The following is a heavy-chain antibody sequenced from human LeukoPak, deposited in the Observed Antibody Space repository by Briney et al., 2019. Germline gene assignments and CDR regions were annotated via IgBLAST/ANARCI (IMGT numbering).Heavy chain of an antibody. CDR2: ISYDGSNK. D-gene: IGHD4-17*01. CDR1: GFTFSSYA. V-gene: IGHV3-30-3*01. CDR3: AKDLTTVTTFFDY. J-gene: IGHJ4*02. Sequence: PGGSLRLSCAASGFTFSSYAMHWVRQAPGKGLEWVAVISYDGSNKYYADSVKGRFTISRDNSKNTLYLQMNSLRAEDTAVYYCAKDLTTVTTFFDYWGQGTLVTVSS.